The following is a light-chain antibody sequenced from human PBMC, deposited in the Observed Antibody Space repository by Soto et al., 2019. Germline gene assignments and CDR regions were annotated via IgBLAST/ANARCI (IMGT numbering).Light chain of an antibody. CDR3: CSYAGRYTYV. J-gene: IGLJ1*01. CDR1: SSDVGGYNY. Sequence: VLTQPRSVSGSPGQSVTISCTGTSSDVGGYNYVSWYQQHPGKAPKLMVYDVSKRPSGVPDRLSGSKSGNTASLTISGLQAEDEADYYCCSYAGRYTYVFGTGTKVTVL. CDR2: DVS. V-gene: IGLV2-11*01.